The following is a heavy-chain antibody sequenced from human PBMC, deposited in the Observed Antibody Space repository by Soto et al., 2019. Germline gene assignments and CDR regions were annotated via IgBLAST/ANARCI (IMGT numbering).Heavy chain of an antibody. CDR1: GFTFSSYA. V-gene: IGHV3-30-3*01. CDR3: ASEYCSGGTCYYYGMDV. Sequence: GGSLRLSCAASGFTFSSYAMHWVRQAPGKGLEWVAVISYDGSNKYYADSVKGRFTISRDNSKNTLYLQMNSLRAEDTAVYYCASEYCSGGTCYYYGMDVWGQGTTVTVSS. J-gene: IGHJ6*02. CDR2: ISYDGSNK. D-gene: IGHD2-15*01.